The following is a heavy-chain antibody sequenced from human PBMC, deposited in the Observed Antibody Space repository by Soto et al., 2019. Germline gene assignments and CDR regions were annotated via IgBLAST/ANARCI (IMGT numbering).Heavy chain of an antibody. CDR2: IYWDNDK. J-gene: IGHJ3*02. Sequence: QITLKESGPTLVEPTQTLTLTCTFSGFSLDTRTAGVGWIRQPPGKALEWVAIIYWDNDKRYSPSLRSRLAIDKDTSKNQVVLTMTALDPVDTGTHYCAHIMITYGGVIGLDAFDIWGQGTMVTVSS. D-gene: IGHD3-16*02. V-gene: IGHV2-5*02. CDR3: AHIMITYGGVIGLDAFDI. CDR1: GFSLDTRTAG.